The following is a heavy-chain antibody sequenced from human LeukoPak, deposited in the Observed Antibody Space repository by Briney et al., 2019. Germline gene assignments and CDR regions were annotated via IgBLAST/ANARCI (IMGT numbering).Heavy chain of an antibody. CDR2: IRYDGSNK. Sequence: GGSLRLSCAASGFTFSSYEMNWVRQAPGKGLEWVAFIRYDGSNKYYADSVKGRFTISRDNSKNTLYLQMNSLRAEDTAVYYCAKPDPTYYMDVWGKGTTVTVSS. CDR1: GFTFSSYE. D-gene: IGHD1-14*01. J-gene: IGHJ6*03. CDR3: AKPDPTYYMDV. V-gene: IGHV3-30*02.